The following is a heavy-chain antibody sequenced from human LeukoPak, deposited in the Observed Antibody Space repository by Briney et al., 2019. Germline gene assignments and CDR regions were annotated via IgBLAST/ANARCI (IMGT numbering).Heavy chain of an antibody. CDR2: MSNSGENT. Sequence: ESGGSLRLSCAASGLTFSSYSMQWARQTPGKGLEWVGIMSNSGENTFYGEAVKGRFTTSRDNSQNTLYLQMNSLRPEDTAVYYCAKGGASVTRYVDYWGQGTLVTVSS. V-gene: IGHV3-30*18. CDR3: AKGGASVTRYVDY. D-gene: IGHD4-17*01. J-gene: IGHJ4*02. CDR1: GLTFSSYS.